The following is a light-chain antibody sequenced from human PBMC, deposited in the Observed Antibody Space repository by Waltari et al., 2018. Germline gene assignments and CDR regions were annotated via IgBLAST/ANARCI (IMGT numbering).Light chain of an antibody. CDR1: QSLLHSNGYNY. V-gene: IGKV2-28*01. CDR3: MQALQTPH. J-gene: IGKJ4*01. Sequence: DIVMTQSPLSLPVTPGAPASISFRSSQSLLHSNGYNYLDWYLQKPGQSPQLLIYLGSNRASGVPDRFSGSGSGTDFTLKISRVEAEDVGVYYCMQALQTPHFGGGTKVEIK. CDR2: LGS.